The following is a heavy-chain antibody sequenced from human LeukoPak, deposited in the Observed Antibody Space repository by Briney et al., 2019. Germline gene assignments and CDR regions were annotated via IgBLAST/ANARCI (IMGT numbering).Heavy chain of an antibody. J-gene: IGHJ4*02. CDR3: ARSGGYGSSWSL. CDR2: TYYTGST. D-gene: IGHD6-13*01. Sequence: SETLSLTCTVSGGSISTYYWNWIRQPPGKGLEWIGYTYYTGSTNYNPSLKSRVTISVDTSKNQFSLKLSSVTAADTAVYYCARSGGYGSSWSLWGLGALVTVSS. V-gene: IGHV4-59*01. CDR1: GGSISTYY.